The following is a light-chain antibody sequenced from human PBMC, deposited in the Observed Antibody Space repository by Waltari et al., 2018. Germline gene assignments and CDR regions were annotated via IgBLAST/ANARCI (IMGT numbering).Light chain of an antibody. J-gene: IGLJ2*01. CDR1: SSDIGSYSL. CDR3: CSYGGVPSYVR. V-gene: IGLV2-23*02. Sequence: QSALTQPASVAGSPGQSITISCTGTSSDIGSYSLVSWYQQQPGKAPKLIVYEVTRRPSGVSLRFSGSKSDNTASLTISGLQAEDEADYYCCSYGGVPSYVRFGGGTKLTVL. CDR2: EVT.